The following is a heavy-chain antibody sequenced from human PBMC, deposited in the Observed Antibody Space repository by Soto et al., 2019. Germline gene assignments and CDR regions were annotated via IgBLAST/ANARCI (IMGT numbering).Heavy chain of an antibody. CDR1: GFTFSSYG. J-gene: IGHJ6*02. Sequence: QVQLVESGGGVVQPGRSLSLSCAASGFTFSSYGIHWVRQAPGKGLEWVAVIWYDGSNKYYADSVKGRFTISRDNSKNTLYLQMNSLRAEDTAVYYCAREVLVRGIKYHGMDVWGQGTTVTVPS. CDR3: AREVLVRGIKYHGMDV. V-gene: IGHV3-33*01. D-gene: IGHD3-10*01. CDR2: IWYDGSNK.